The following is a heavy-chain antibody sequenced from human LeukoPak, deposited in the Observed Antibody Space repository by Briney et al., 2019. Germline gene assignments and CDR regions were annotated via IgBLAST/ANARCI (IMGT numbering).Heavy chain of an antibody. J-gene: IGHJ4*02. CDR2: IWYDGSNE. CDR3: AKDLLFSSSWYGFYY. CDR1: GFTFSGYG. D-gene: IGHD6-13*01. Sequence: GGSLRLSCAASGFTFSGYGMHWVRQAPGKGLEWVAVIWYDGSNEYYADSVKGRFTISRDNSKNTLYLQMNSLRAAETAVYYCAKDLLFSSSWYGFYYWGQGTLVTVSS. V-gene: IGHV3-33*06.